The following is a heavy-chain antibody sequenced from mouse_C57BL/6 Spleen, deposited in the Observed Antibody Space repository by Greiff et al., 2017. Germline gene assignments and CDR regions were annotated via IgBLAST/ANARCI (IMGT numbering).Heavy chain of an antibody. CDR1: GYSFTSYY. V-gene: IGHV1-66*01. Sequence: QVQLQQSGPELVKPGASVKISCKASGYSFTSYYIHWVKQRPGQGLEWIGWIYPGSGNTKYNEKFKGKATLTADTSSSTAYMQLSSLTSEDSAVYYCARELATGAMDYWGQGTSVTVSS. J-gene: IGHJ4*01. D-gene: IGHD4-1*01. CDR3: ARELATGAMDY. CDR2: IYPGSGNT.